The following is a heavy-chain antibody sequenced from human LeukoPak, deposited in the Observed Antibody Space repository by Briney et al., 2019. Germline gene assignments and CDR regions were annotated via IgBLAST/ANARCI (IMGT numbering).Heavy chain of an antibody. Sequence: GGSLRLSCAASGFTFSNYAMSWVRQAPGKGLEWLSSISDSGSSTYYADSVKGRFTISRDNSKNTLYLQMNSLRAEDTVVYYCAKRGLTYGSGEGIYFDYWGQGTLVTVSS. CDR3: AKRGLTYGSGEGIYFDY. CDR2: ISDSGSST. V-gene: IGHV3-23*01. D-gene: IGHD3-10*01. J-gene: IGHJ4*02. CDR1: GFTFSNYA.